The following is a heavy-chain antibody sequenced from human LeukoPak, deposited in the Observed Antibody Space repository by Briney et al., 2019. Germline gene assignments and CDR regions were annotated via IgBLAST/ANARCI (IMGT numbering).Heavy chain of an antibody. CDR1: GYTFTGYY. Sequence: GASVKVSCKASGYTFTGYYMHWVRQAPGQGLEWMGWMNPNSGNTGYAQKFQGRVTMTRNTSISTAYMELSSLRSEDTAVYYCARSRGSQVHMDVWGKGTTVTVSS. J-gene: IGHJ6*03. D-gene: IGHD3-10*01. CDR3: ARSRGSQVHMDV. V-gene: IGHV1-8*02. CDR2: MNPNSGNT.